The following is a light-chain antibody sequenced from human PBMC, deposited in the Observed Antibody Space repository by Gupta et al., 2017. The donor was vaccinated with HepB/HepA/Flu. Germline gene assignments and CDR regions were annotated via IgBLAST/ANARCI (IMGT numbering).Light chain of an antibody. Sequence: QSALTQPPSASAATGQRVTIPCSGSNTNIGTGYDVNCYQQLPGTAPKLLIYGNRNRPSGVPDRFSCSKSGTSASLAITGLQAEDEADYYCQSYDSSLSVVFGGGTKLTVL. CDR2: GNR. CDR1: NTNIGTGYD. V-gene: IGLV1-40*01. J-gene: IGLJ2*01. CDR3: QSYDSSLSVV.